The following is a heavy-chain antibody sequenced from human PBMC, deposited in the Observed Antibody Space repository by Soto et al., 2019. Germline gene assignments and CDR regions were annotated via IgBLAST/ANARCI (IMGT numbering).Heavy chain of an antibody. CDR1: GGSISSYY. J-gene: IGHJ4*02. D-gene: IGHD3-9*01. CDR2: IYNTGST. Sequence: NPSETLSLTCTVPGGSISSYYWTWIRQTPGKGLEWIGYIYNTGSTTYSPSLKSRVTISVNTSKSQLSLKLSSVTAADTAVYYCARAGSGYSFDYWGQGTLVTVSS. V-gene: IGHV4-59*01. CDR3: ARAGSGYSFDY.